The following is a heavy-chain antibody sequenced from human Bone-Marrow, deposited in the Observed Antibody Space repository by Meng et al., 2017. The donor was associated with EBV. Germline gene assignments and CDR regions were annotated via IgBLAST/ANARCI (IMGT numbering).Heavy chain of an antibody. V-gene: IGHV3-23*01. Sequence: EVQLLESGGGLVQPGXSLRLSCAASGFTFSSYAMSWVRQAPGKGLEWVSAISGSGGSTYYADSVKGRFTISRDNSKNTLYLQMNSLRAEDTAVYYCAKGRRIVVVTATLDYWGQGTLVTVSS. CDR3: AKGRRIVVVTATLDY. J-gene: IGHJ4*02. CDR1: GFTFSSYA. CDR2: ISGSGGST. D-gene: IGHD2-21*02.